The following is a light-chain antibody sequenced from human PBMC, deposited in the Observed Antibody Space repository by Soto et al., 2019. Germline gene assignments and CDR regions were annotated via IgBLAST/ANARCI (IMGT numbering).Light chain of an antibody. Sequence: QSALTQPPSASGSPGRSVTISCTGTSSDVGAYKYVSWYQHHPGKAPKLMIYEVSKRPSGVPDRFSGSKSGNTASLTVSGLQAEDEADYYCSSYAGSNNLGVFGGGTKLTVL. V-gene: IGLV2-8*01. CDR3: SSYAGSNNLGV. CDR2: EVS. J-gene: IGLJ3*02. CDR1: SSDVGAYKY.